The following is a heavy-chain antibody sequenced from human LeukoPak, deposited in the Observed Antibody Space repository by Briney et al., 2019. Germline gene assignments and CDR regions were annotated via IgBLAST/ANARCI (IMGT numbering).Heavy chain of an antibody. J-gene: IGHJ4*02. D-gene: IGHD3-22*01. Sequence: GGSLRLSCAASGFTFSGSAMHWVRQASGKGLEWVGRIRSKANSYATAYAASVKGRFTISRDDSKNTAYLQMSSLKTEDTAVYYCTRRLSSSGYYWGQGTLVTVSS. CDR2: IRSKANSYAT. CDR1: GFTFSGSA. V-gene: IGHV3-73*01. CDR3: TRRLSSSGYY.